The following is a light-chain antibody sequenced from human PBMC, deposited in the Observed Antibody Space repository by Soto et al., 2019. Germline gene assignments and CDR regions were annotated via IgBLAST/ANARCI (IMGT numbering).Light chain of an antibody. CDR3: QQYYSYPRT. CDR2: AAS. J-gene: IGKJ5*01. Sequence: AIRITQSPSSLSASTGDRVTITCRASQGISSYLAWYQQKPGKAPKLLIYAASTLQSGVPSRFSGSGSGTDFTLTISCLQSEDFATYYCQQYYSYPRTLGQGTRLEIK. CDR1: QGISSY. V-gene: IGKV1-8*01.